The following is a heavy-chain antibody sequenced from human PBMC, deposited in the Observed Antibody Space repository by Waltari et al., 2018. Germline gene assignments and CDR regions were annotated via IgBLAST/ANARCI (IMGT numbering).Heavy chain of an antibody. CDR1: GFTFNTYW. Sequence: VQRVESGGGLVQPGGSLRLSCAASGFTFNTYWLHWVRQDPGKGPVWVSRISADGTTTNYADSVKGRFTISRDNSKNTLYLQMNSLRVDDTAIYYCARAANTDCWGQGTLVTVSS. J-gene: IGHJ4*02. CDR3: ARAANTDC. CDR2: ISADGTTT. V-gene: IGHV3-74*01.